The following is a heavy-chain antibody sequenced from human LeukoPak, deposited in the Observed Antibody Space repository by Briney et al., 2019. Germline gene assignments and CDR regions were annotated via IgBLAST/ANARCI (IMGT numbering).Heavy chain of an antibody. V-gene: IGHV1-24*01. CDR1: GYTLTELS. J-gene: IGHJ4*02. CDR2: FDPEDGET. CDR3: ATDSSLYSSSWTDLDY. D-gene: IGHD6-13*01. Sequence: GASVKVSCKVSGYTLTELSMHWVRQAPGKGLEWMGGFDPEDGETTYAQKFQGRVTMTEDTSTDTAYMELSSLRSGDTAVYYCATDSSLYSSSWTDLDYWGQGTLVTVSS.